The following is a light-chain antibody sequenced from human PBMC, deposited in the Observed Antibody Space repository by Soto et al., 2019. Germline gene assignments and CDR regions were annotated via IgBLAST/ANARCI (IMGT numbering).Light chain of an antibody. V-gene: IGLV1-44*01. J-gene: IGLJ1*01. CDR3: AAWDDSLNGYV. CDR2: SNN. CDR1: SSNIGRNT. Sequence: QSVLTQPPSASGTPGQRVTISCSGNSSNIGRNTVNWYQQLPGTAPKLLIYSNNQRPSGVPDRFSGSKSGTSASLAISGFLSEVEADYYCAAWDDSLNGYVFGTGTKVTVL.